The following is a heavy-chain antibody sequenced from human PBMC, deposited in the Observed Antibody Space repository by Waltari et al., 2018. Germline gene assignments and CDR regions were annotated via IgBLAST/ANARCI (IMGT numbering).Heavy chain of an antibody. CDR2: IYYSGST. CDR3: ARSSTLNYYDSSGYHGHYYMDV. V-gene: IGHV4-59*01. D-gene: IGHD3-22*01. Sequence: QVQLQESGPGLVKPSETLSLTCTVSGGSISSYYWSWIRQPPGKGLEWIGYIYYSGSTNHTPSLKSRVTISVDTSKNQFSLKLSSVTAADTAVYYCARSSTLNYYDSSGYHGHYYMDVWGKGTTVTVSS. J-gene: IGHJ6*03. CDR1: GGSISSYY.